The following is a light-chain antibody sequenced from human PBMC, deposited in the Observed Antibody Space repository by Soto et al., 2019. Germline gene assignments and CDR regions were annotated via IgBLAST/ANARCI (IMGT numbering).Light chain of an antibody. V-gene: IGLV2-14*03. J-gene: IGLJ2*01. CDR3: SSYRGSNTVV. Sequence: QSVLTQPASVSGSPGQSITISCTGTSSDVGGYNYVSWYQHHPGRAPKHMIYNAFDRPSGVSNRFSGSKSGNTASLTISGLQAEDEADYYCSSYRGSNTVVFGGGTKLTVL. CDR1: SSDVGGYNY. CDR2: NAF.